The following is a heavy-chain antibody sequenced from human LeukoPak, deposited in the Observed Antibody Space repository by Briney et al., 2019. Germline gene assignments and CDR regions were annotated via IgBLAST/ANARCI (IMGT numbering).Heavy chain of an antibody. Sequence: SVKVSCKASVGTFSSYAISWVRQAPGQGLEWMGRIIPIFGTANYAQKFQGRVTITTDESTSTAYMELSSLRSEDTAVYYCESGDIAVAADDYWGQGTLVTVSS. J-gene: IGHJ4*02. V-gene: IGHV1-69*05. CDR2: IIPIFGTA. CDR1: VGTFSSYA. CDR3: ESGDIAVAADDY. D-gene: IGHD6-19*01.